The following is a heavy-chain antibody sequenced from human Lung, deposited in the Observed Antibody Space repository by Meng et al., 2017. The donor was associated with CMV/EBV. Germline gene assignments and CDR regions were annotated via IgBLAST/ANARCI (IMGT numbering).Heavy chain of an antibody. CDR1: GFIFSNYA. J-gene: IGHJ4*02. V-gene: IGHV3-23*01. D-gene: IGHD3-16*01. Sequence: GESLKISCAASGFIFSNYAMSWVRQAPGKGLEWISFMSGSGSMMFYVDSVRGRFTISRDSSKKTLYLQMNSLRAEDTAVYYCAKKGGDGALHYFDYWGQGTLVTVSS. CDR2: MSGSGSMM. CDR3: AKKGGDGALHYFDY.